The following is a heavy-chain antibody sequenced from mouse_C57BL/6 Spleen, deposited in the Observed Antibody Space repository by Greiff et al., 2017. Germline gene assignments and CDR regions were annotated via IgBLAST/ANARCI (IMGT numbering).Heavy chain of an antibody. CDR1: GYAFTNYL. CDR3: AREDYGSSLDY. V-gene: IGHV1-54*01. D-gene: IGHD1-1*01. J-gene: IGHJ2*01. CDR2: INPGSGGT. Sequence: QVQLQQSGAELVRPGTSVKVSCKASGYAFTNYLIEWVKQRPGQGLEWIGVINPGSGGTNYNEKFKGKATLTADKSSSTAYMQLSSLTSEDSAVDFCAREDYGSSLDYWGQGTTLTVSS.